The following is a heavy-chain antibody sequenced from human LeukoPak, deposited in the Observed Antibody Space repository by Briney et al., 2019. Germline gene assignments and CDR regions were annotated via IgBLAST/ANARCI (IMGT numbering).Heavy chain of an antibody. D-gene: IGHD5-12*01. Sequence: GGSLRLSCAASGFTFTTYWMTWVRQAPGKGLEWVANIKQDGSDKYYVDSVKGRFTISRDNARKSVYLQMNSLRADDTAVYYCARGGGYDSFDYWGQGAQVTVSS. J-gene: IGHJ4*02. V-gene: IGHV3-7*03. CDR2: IKQDGSDK. CDR1: GFTFTTYW. CDR3: ARGGGYDSFDY.